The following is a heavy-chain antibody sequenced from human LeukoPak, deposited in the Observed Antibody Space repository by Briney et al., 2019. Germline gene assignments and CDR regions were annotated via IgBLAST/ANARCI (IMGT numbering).Heavy chain of an antibody. CDR3: AKDDAGAAAGSGPFDY. CDR1: GFTSSTYA. Sequence: GGSLKLSCAASGFTSSTYAMSWVRQAPGKGLEWVSGISGSGGSTCYADSVKGRFTISRDNSKNTVYLQMNSLRAEDTAVYYCAKDDAGAAAGSGPFDYWGQGTLVTVSS. V-gene: IGHV3-23*01. CDR2: ISGSGGST. J-gene: IGHJ4*02. D-gene: IGHD6-13*01.